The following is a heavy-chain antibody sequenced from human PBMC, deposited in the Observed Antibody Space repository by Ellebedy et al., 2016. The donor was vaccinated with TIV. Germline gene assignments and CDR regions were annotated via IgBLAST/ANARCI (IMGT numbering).Heavy chain of an antibody. Sequence: PGGSLRLSCVASGFTFSGYAMSWVRQAPGKGLEWVSGINNGGRTTSYADSVKGRFTISRDNSRSTLYLQMNSLRAEDSAVDYCGKGRGGGSKSSAPRYYFDYWGLGTLVTVSS. J-gene: IGHJ4*02. V-gene: IGHV3-23*01. CDR2: INNGGRTT. D-gene: IGHD3-22*01. CDR3: GKGRGGGSKSSAPRYYFDY. CDR1: GFTFSGYA.